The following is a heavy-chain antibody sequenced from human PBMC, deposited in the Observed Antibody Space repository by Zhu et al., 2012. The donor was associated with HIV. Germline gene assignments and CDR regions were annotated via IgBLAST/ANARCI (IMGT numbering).Heavy chain of an antibody. Sequence: QVQLQESGPGLVKPSETLSLICAVSGDSISSAYYWGWIRQPPGKGLEWIASIYYNGNTFYNPSLKSRVTISADTSKNQFSLKLSSVTAADTAVYYCARDRGYNFGYMVDYWGQGILGHRLL. J-gene: IGHJ4*02. CDR3: ARDRGYNFGYMVDY. D-gene: IGHD5-18*01. CDR1: GDSISSAYY. CDR2: IYYNGNT. V-gene: IGHV4-38-2*02.